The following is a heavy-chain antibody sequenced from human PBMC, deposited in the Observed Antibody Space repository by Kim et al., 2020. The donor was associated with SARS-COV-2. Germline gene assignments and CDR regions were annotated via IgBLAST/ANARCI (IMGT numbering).Heavy chain of an antibody. J-gene: IGHJ1*01. CDR3: ARRLSNTSGWGSHYCDL. CDR1: GGSFSGYY. CDR2: INHSGRT. D-gene: IGHD3-10*01. V-gene: IGHV4-34*01. Sequence: SETLSLTCAVYGGSFSGYYWSWIRQPPGKGLEWIGEINHSGRTNYKPSLKSRVTISVDTSKNQFSLKLTSVTAADAALYFCARRLSNTSGWGSHYCDLWGQGILVTVSS.